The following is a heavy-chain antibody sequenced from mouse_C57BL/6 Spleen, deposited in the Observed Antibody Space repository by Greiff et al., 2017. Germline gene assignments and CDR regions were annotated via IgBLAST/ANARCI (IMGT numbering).Heavy chain of an antibody. CDR2: ISYDGSN. J-gene: IGHJ4*01. CDR3: ARDLSEYAMDY. V-gene: IGHV3-6*01. D-gene: IGHD6-2*01. CDR1: GYSITSGYY. Sequence: DVQLQESGPGLVKPSQSLSLTCSVTGYSITSGYYWNWIRQFPGNKLEWMGYISYDGSNNYNPSLKNRISITRDTSKNQFFLKLNSVTTEDTATYYCARDLSEYAMDYWGQGTSVTVSS.